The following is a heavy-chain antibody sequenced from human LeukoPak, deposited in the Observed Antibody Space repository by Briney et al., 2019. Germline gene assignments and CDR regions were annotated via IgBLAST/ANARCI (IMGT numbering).Heavy chain of an antibody. Sequence: ASVKVSCKASGYTFTGYYMHWVRQAPGQGLEWMGWINPNSGGTNYAQKFQGRVTMTRDTSISTAYMELSRLRSDDTAVYYCARDYSITMVRGVIIKGMDVWGQGTTDTVSS. D-gene: IGHD3-10*01. J-gene: IGHJ6*02. V-gene: IGHV1-2*02. CDR3: ARDYSITMVRGVIIKGMDV. CDR2: INPNSGGT. CDR1: GYTFTGYY.